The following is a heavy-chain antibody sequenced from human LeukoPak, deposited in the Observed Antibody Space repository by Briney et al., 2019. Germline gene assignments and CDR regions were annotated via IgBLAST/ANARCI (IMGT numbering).Heavy chain of an antibody. J-gene: IGHJ4*02. CDR1: GGSISSYY. Sequence: SEALSLTCTVSGGSISSYYWSWIRQPPGKGLEWIANIYHTGSTNYNPFLSSRVTISIDTAKNQFSLKLTSVTAADTAVYYCARRGRNSSGWQDYLWGQGTLVTVSS. CDR2: IYHTGST. CDR3: ARRGRNSSGWQDYL. V-gene: IGHV4-59*01. D-gene: IGHD6-25*01.